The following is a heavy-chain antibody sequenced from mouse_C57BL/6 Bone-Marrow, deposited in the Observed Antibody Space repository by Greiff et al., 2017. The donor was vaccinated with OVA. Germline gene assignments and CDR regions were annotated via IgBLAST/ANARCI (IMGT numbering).Heavy chain of an antibody. J-gene: IGHJ3*01. D-gene: IGHD2-3*01. CDR1: GFTFSNYW. CDR3: TGGGYYPFAY. V-gene: IGHV6-3*01. CDR2: IRLKSDNYAT. Sequence: EVKLMESGGGLVQPGGSMKLSCVASGFTFSNYWMNWVRQSPEKGLEWVAQIRLKSDNYATHYAESVKGRFTISRDDSKSSVYLQMNNLRAEDTGIYYCTGGGYYPFAYWGQGTLVTVSA.